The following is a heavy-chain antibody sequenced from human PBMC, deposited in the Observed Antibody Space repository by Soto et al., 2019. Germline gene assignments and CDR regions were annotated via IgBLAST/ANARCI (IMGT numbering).Heavy chain of an antibody. CDR1: GASVITGAYY. CDR2: IYESGYT. J-gene: IGHJ5*02. V-gene: IGHV4-31*03. D-gene: IGHD5-18*01. Sequence: LSLTCTVSGASVITGAYYWGWVRQRPGKGLDWVGYIYESGYTYYNTSLKSRLTISLDRSNNQFSLGLTSVTAADTAVYYCVRALRNTAMVYPWFDPLGQGTLVTVSS. CDR3: VRALRNTAMVYPWFDP.